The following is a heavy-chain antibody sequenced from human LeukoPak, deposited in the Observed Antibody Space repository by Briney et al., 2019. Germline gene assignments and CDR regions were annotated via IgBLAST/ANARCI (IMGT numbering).Heavy chain of an antibody. D-gene: IGHD4-11*01. CDR3: TTDQSVTTLRDYYYYYYMDV. V-gene: IGHV3-15*01. CDR2: IKSKTDGGTT. J-gene: IGHJ6*03. CDR1: GFTFSNAW. Sequence: GGSLRLSCAASGFTFSNAWMSWVRQAPGKGLEWVGRIKSKTDGGTTDYAAPVKGRFTISRDDSKNTLYLQMNSLKTEDTAVYYCTTDQSVTTLRDYYYYYYMDVWGKGTTVTVSS.